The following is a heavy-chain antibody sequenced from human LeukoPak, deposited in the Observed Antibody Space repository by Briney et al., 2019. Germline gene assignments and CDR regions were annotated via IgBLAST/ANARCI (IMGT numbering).Heavy chain of an antibody. Sequence: PGRSLRLSCAASGFTFSSYGMHWVRQAPGKGLEWVAVISYDGSNKYYADSVKGRFTISRDNAKNSLYLQMNSLRVEDTAFYYCIKGGRHSSSWNDYWGQGTLVTVSS. D-gene: IGHD6-13*01. V-gene: IGHV3-30*18. CDR1: GFTFSSYG. CDR2: ISYDGSNK. CDR3: IKGGRHSSSWNDY. J-gene: IGHJ4*02.